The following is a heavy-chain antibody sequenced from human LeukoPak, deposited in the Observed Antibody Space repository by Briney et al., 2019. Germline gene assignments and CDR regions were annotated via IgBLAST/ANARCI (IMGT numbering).Heavy chain of an antibody. V-gene: IGHV4-30-2*01. Sequence: PSETLSLTCTVSGGSISSGGYYWSWIRQPPGKGLEWIGYIYHSGSTYYNPSLKSRVTISVDRSKNQFSLKLSSVTAADTAVYYCARAGVVPAAIDYWGQGTLVTVSS. J-gene: IGHJ4*02. CDR1: GGSISSGGYY. CDR3: ARAGVVPAAIDY. D-gene: IGHD2-2*01. CDR2: IYHSGST.